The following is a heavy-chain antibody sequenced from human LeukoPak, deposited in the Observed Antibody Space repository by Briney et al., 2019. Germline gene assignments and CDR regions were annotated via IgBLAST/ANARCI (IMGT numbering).Heavy chain of an antibody. CDR1: GGSISSYY. CDR3: ARDYSSWTFDY. J-gene: IGHJ4*02. D-gene: IGHD1-1*01. V-gene: IGHV4-59*01. CDR2: IYYSGST. Sequence: SETLSLXCTVSGGSISSYYWSWIRQPPGKGLEWIGYIYYSGSTNYNPSLKSRVTISVDTSKNQFSLKLSSVTAADTAVYYCARDYSSWTFDYWGQGTLVTVSS.